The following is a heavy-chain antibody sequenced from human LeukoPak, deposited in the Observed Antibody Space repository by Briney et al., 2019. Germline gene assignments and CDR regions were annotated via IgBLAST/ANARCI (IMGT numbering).Heavy chain of an antibody. CDR2: ISGSGGST. D-gene: IGHD3-16*02. CDR1: GFTFSSYA. Sequence: PGGSLRLSCAASGFTFSSYAMSWVRQAPGKGLEWVSAISGSGGSTYYADSVKGRFTISRDNSNNTLYLQMNSLRAEDTAVYYCAKDFGRAIDYVWGSYRYPSLGYWGQGTLVTVSS. CDR3: AKDFGRAIDYVWGSYRYPSLGY. V-gene: IGHV3-23*01. J-gene: IGHJ4*02.